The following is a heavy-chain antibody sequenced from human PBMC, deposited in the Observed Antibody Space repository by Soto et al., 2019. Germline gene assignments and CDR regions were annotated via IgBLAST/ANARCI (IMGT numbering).Heavy chain of an antibody. Sequence: SETLSLTCTVSGGSISDDSYLILIRHAPGKGLEWIGYIYHTGNTYYNPSLRSRVSISVDKSKSQFSLKLISVTAADTAVYFCARDEYQLLSSVSWFDSWGQGTLVTVSS. J-gene: IGHJ5*01. CDR1: GGSISDDSY. V-gene: IGHV4-30-4*01. CDR3: ARDEYQLLSSVSWFDS. CDR2: IYHTGNT. D-gene: IGHD2-2*01.